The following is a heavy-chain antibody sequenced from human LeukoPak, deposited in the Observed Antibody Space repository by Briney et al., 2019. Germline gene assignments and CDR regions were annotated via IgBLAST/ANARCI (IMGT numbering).Heavy chain of an antibody. D-gene: IGHD6-19*01. J-gene: IGHJ4*02. CDR1: GFTFSSYA. CDR2: ISGSGGST. Sequence: GGSLRLSCAASGFTFSSYAMSWVRQAPGKGLEWVSAISGSGGSTYYADSVKGRFTISRDNAKNSLYLQMNSLRAEDTAVYYCARDHASSGWTSDYWGQGTLVTVSS. V-gene: IGHV3-23*01. CDR3: ARDHASSGWTSDY.